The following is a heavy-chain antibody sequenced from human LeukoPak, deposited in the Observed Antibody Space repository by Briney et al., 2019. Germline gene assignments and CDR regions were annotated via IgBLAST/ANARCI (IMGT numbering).Heavy chain of an antibody. V-gene: IGHV1-2*02. D-gene: IGHD3-3*01. CDR3: ARDLSDFWSGYYKVPDY. CDR1: GYTFTAYY. CDR2: INPNSGGT. J-gene: IGHJ4*02. Sequence: ASVKVSSTASGYTFTAYYMHWVRHAPGQGLEWMGWINPNSGGTNYAQKLQGRVTMTRDTSISTAYMELSRLRSDDTAVYYCARDLSDFWSGYYKVPDYWGQGTLVTVSS.